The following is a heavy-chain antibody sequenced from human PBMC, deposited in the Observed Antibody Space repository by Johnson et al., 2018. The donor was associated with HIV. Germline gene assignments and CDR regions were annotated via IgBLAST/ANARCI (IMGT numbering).Heavy chain of an antibody. Sequence: VQLVESGGGLVQPGGSLRLSCAASGFTFRSYDMHWVRQVTGKGLEWVSAIGTISDTFYPDSVKGRFTISRDNAKNSLYLQMNSLTAGDTAVYYCARTRSVSFPHSDPFDTWGQGTMVTVSS. D-gene: IGHD1-26*01. CDR3: ARTRSVSFPHSDPFDT. V-gene: IGHV3-13*01. J-gene: IGHJ3*02. CDR1: GFTFRSYD. CDR2: IGTISDT.